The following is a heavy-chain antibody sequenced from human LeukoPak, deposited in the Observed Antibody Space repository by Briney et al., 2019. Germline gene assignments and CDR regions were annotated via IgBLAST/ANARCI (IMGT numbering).Heavy chain of an antibody. CDR1: GFTFSSYA. CDR3: ARGVGYCSSTSCSHDAFDI. J-gene: IGHJ3*02. CDR2: ISYDGSNK. Sequence: GGSLRLSCAASGFTFSSYAMHWVRQAPGKGLEWVAVISYDGSNKYYADSVKGRFTISRDNSKNTLYLQMNSLRAEDTAVYYCARGVGYCSSTSCSHDAFDIWGQGTMVIVSS. D-gene: IGHD2-2*01. V-gene: IGHV3-30-3*01.